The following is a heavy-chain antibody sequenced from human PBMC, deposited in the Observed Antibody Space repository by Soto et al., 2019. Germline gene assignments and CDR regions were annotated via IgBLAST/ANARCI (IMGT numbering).Heavy chain of an antibody. CDR2: VFHNGRT. V-gene: IGHV4-30-4*01. D-gene: IGHD1-1*01. J-gene: IGHJ4*02. Sequence: SETLSLTCTVSGGSISSGDYYWSWVRQTPGKGLEWIGHVFHNGRTYYNPSLKGRVGILVDTSRNHFSLNLNSMTVADAAVYYCARWVEVSLDYFDSWGQGIPVTVSS. CDR1: GGSISSGDYY. CDR3: ARWVEVSLDYFDS.